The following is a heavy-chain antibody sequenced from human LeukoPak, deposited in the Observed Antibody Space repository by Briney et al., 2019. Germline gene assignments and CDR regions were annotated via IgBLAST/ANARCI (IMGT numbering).Heavy chain of an antibody. Sequence: GESLKISCETSGYSFTDYWIGWVRQMPGKGLEWMGITYPGDSDIKYSPSFQGQVTISADKSINTAYLQWSSLKASDTAMYYCARRRSIAVADYWGRGTLVTVSS. CDR3: ARRRSIAVADY. D-gene: IGHD6-19*01. CDR1: GYSFTDYW. J-gene: IGHJ4*02. CDR2: TYPGDSDI. V-gene: IGHV5-51*01.